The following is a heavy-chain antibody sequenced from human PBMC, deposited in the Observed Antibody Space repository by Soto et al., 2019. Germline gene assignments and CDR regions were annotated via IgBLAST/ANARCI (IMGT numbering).Heavy chain of an antibody. D-gene: IGHD1-26*01. CDR1: GYTFTSYD. Sequence: QVQLVQSGAEVKKPGASVKVSCKASGYTFTSYDINWVRQATGQGLEWMGWMNPNSGNTGYAQKLQGRVTMTRSTSRSTSYMALSSLRHEDTAVYHCARGRELLRDYFYCYDGMDAWGQGTTVTVS. CDR3: ARGRELLRDYFYCYDGMDA. CDR2: MNPNSGNT. V-gene: IGHV1-8*01. J-gene: IGHJ6*02.